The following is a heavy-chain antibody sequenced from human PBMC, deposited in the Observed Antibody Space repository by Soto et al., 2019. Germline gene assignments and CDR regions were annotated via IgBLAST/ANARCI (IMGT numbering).Heavy chain of an antibody. J-gene: IGHJ5*02. V-gene: IGHV1-69*02. Sequence: QVQLVQSGAEVKKPGSSVKVSCKASGGTFSTKTINWVRQAPGQGLEWVGRIVPILGVVNYAQKFQDSVTITADKATHTAYMELGSLRSDDTAVFSCALIPYTWGQGTLVTVSS. CDR1: GGTFSTKT. CDR3: ALIPYT. D-gene: IGHD1-20*01. CDR2: IVPILGVV.